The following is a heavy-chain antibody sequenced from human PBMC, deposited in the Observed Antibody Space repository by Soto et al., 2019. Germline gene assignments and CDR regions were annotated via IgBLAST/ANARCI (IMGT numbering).Heavy chain of an antibody. CDR3: VRLEGGYTSSWSSVDY. CDR2: IYPGDSDT. J-gene: IGHJ4*02. Sequence: PGESLKISCKDSGYSFTSYWIGWVRQMPGKGLEWMGIIYPGDSDTRYSPSFQGQVTISADKSISTAYLQWSSLKASDTAMYYCVRLEGGYTSSWSSVDYWGQRTQVTGSS. V-gene: IGHV5-51*01. D-gene: IGHD6-13*01. CDR1: GYSFTSYW.